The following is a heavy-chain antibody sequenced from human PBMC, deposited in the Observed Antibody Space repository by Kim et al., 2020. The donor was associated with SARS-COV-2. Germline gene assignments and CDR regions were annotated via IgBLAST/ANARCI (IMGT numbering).Heavy chain of an antibody. CDR3: TRIPATTLAFWDAFDI. Sequence: GGSLRLSCAASGFTFSGSPLHWVRQASGKGLEWVGRIRSKANSYATGYAASVKGRFTISRDDSKNTAYLEMSGLKTEDTALYYCTRIPATTLAFWDAFDIWGQGTMVNVSS. D-gene: IGHD1-1*01. CDR1: GFTFSGSP. J-gene: IGHJ3*02. CDR2: IRSKANSYAT. V-gene: IGHV3-73*01.